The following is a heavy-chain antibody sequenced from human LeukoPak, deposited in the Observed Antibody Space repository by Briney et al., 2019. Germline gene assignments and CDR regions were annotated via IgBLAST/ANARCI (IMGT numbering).Heavy chain of an antibody. D-gene: IGHD5-12*01. CDR2: ISGSGGST. CDR3: AKSSGYDTPFN. J-gene: IGHJ4*02. CDR1: GLTFSSYA. Sequence: PGGSLRLSCAASGLTFSSYAMNWVRQAPGKRLEWVSAISGSGGSTYYADSVKGRFTISRDNSKNTLYLQMNSLRADDTAVYYCAKSSGYDTPFNWGQGTLVTVSS. V-gene: IGHV3-23*01.